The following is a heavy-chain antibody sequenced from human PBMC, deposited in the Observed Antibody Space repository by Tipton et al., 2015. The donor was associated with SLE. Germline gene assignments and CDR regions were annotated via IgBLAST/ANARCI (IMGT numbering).Heavy chain of an antibody. D-gene: IGHD1-1*01. J-gene: IGHJ4*02. V-gene: IGHV4-59*12. CDR1: GGSISSYY. CDR3: ARSGPYWNDGHSFVY. CDR2: IYYSGST. Sequence: LRLSCTVSGGSISSYYWSWIRQPPGKGLEWIGYIYYSGSTNYNPSLKSRVTISVDTSKNQFSLKLSSVTAADTAVYYCARSGPYWNDGHSFVYWGQGILVTVSS.